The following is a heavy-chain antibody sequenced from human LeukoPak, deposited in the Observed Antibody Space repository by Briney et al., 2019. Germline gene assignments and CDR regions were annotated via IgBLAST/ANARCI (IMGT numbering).Heavy chain of an antibody. CDR1: GFTFSNYA. CDR2: ISGSGGST. J-gene: IGHJ4*02. V-gene: IGHV3-23*01. CDR3: AKDSTPYYYDSTNYCRGSYYFDY. Sequence: GGSLRLSCAASGFTFSNYAMSWVRQAPGKGLEWVSAISGSGGSTYYADSVKGRFTISRHNSKNTLYLQMNSLRAEDTAVYYCAKDSTPYYYDSTNYCRGSYYFDYWGQGGLVTVSS. D-gene: IGHD3-22*01.